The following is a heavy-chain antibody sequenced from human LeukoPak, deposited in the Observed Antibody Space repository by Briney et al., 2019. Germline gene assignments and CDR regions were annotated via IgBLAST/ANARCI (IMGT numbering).Heavy chain of an antibody. CDR1: GFTFDDYA. CDR2: INWNSANI. V-gene: IGHV3-9*01. D-gene: IGHD1-26*01. Sequence: GGSLRLSCAASGFTFDDYAMHWVRQAPGKGLEWVSSINWNSANIAYADSVKGRFTISRDNSKNTLYLQMNSLRAEDTAVYYCANADELLLDYWGQGTLVTVSS. CDR3: ANADELLLDY. J-gene: IGHJ4*02.